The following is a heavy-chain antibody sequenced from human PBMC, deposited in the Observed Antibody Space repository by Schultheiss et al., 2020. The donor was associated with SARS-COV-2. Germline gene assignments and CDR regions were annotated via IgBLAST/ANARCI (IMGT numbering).Heavy chain of an antibody. CDR1: EFIFSSYA. CDR3: AKGESGYSSGWYNWFDP. J-gene: IGHJ5*02. Sequence: GGSLRLSCAASEFIFSSYAIHWVRQAPGKGLEWVAVISYDGTNKYYADSVKGRFTISRDNSKNTLYLQMNSLRAEDTAVYYCAKGESGYSSGWYNWFDPWGQGTLVTVSS. D-gene: IGHD6-19*01. CDR2: ISYDGTNK. V-gene: IGHV3-30-3*01.